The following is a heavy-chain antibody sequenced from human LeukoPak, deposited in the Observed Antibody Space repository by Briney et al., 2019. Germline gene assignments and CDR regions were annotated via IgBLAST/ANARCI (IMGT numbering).Heavy chain of an antibody. CDR3: ARGGYTYGFDAFDF. CDR1: GGSISSYY. Sequence: SETLSLTCTVSGGSISSYYWSWIRQPPGKGLEWIGYIYYSGSTNYNPSLKSRVAISVDTSKNQISLKLSSVTAADTAVYYCARGGYTYGFDAFDFWGQGTMVTVSS. V-gene: IGHV4-59*01. J-gene: IGHJ3*01. D-gene: IGHD5-18*01. CDR2: IYYSGST.